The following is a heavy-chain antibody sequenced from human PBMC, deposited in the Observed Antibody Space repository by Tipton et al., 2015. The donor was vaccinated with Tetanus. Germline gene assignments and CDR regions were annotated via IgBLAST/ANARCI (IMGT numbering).Heavy chain of an antibody. CDR3: ARHSAMPAAIVYYAMDV. CDR1: GGSFSGYY. D-gene: IGHD2-2*02. J-gene: IGHJ6*02. CDR2: IHYSGRT. V-gene: IGHV4-59*08. Sequence: TLSLTCAVYGGSFSGYYWSWVRQPPGKGLEWIAYIHYSGRTNYNPSLKSRVTISLATSENQFSLTLSSVTAADTAVYYCARHSAMPAAIVYYAMDVWGQGTTVTVSS.